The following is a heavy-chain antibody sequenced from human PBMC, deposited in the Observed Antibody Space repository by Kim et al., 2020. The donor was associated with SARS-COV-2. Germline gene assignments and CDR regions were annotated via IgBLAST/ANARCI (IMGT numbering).Heavy chain of an antibody. J-gene: IGHJ4*02. Sequence: DSVKGRFTISRDNAKNSLYLQMNSLRAEDTALYYCAKAGGYSSSSARFDYWGQGTLVTVSS. CDR3: AKAGGYSSSSARFDY. D-gene: IGHD6-6*01. V-gene: IGHV3-9*01.